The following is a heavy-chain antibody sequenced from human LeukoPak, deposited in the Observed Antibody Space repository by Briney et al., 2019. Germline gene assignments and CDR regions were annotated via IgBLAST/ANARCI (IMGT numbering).Heavy chain of an antibody. D-gene: IGHD3-10*01. J-gene: IGHJ4*02. CDR3: AGFGPDYGSVDY. CDR2: IYYSGST. Sequence: SETLSLTCTVSGGSISSYYWSWIRQPPGKGLEWIGYIYYSGSTNYNPSLKSRVTISVDTSKNQFSLKLSSVTAADTAVYYCAGFGPDYGSVDYWGQGTLVTVSS. CDR1: GGSISSYY. V-gene: IGHV4-59*01.